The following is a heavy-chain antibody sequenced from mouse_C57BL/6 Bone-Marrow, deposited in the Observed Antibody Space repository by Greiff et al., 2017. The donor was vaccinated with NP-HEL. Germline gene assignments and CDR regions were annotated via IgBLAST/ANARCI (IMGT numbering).Heavy chain of an antibody. CDR3: ARRGEQLMDD. CDR2: IDPSDSET. Sequence: QVQLQQPGAELVRPGSSVKLSCKASGYTFTSYWMHWVKQRPIQGLEWIGNIDPSDSETHYNQKFKDKATLTVDKSSSTAYMQLSSLTSEDSAVYYCARRGEQLMDDWGQGTSVTVSS. V-gene: IGHV1-52*01. CDR1: GYTFTSYW. D-gene: IGHD3-1*01. J-gene: IGHJ4*01.